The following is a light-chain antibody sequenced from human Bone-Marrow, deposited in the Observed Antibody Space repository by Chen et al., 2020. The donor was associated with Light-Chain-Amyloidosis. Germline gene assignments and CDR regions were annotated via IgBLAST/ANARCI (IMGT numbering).Light chain of an antibody. CDR2: MDT. Sequence: SYELTQPPSVSVSPGQTARITCSGDDLPPKYAYWYQEEPSQAPVLVIHMDTERTSGVPERFSDSRTGTTATLTNSGVQAEEGADYRCQSADCSGSYDVRFGAGTNLTV. V-gene: IGLV3-25*02. CDR3: QSADCSGSYDVR. J-gene: IGLJ2*01. CDR1: DLPPKY.